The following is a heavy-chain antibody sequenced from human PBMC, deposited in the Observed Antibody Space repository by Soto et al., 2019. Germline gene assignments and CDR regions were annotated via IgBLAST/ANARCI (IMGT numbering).Heavy chain of an antibody. CDR2: ICYSGST. Sequence: QVQLQESGPGLVKPSETLSLTCTVSGGSISSYYWSWIRQPPGKGLEWIGYICYSGSTNYNPSLKSRVTISVDTSKNQFSLKLSSVTAADTAVYYCARSDGRYWGQGTLVTVSS. CDR3: ARSDGRY. J-gene: IGHJ4*02. V-gene: IGHV4-59*01. CDR1: GGSISSYY.